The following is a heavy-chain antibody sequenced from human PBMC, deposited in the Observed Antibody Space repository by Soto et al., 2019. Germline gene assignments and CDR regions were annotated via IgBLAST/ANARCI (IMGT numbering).Heavy chain of an antibody. CDR1: GGSFSRSPYY. Sequence: SETLSLTCTVSGGSFSRSPYYWGWIRQPPGEGLEWIASAHPSGYTYYNPSLKSRVNISVSTSKNQFSLKLSSVTAADTAVYYCARHFSGYDIDYWGQGTLVTVSS. D-gene: IGHD5-12*01. CDR3: ARHFSGYDIDY. J-gene: IGHJ4*02. V-gene: IGHV4-39*01. CDR2: AHPSGYT.